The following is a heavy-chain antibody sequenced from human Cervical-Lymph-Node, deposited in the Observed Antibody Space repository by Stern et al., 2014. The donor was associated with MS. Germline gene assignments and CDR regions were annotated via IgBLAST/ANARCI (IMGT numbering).Heavy chain of an antibody. J-gene: IGHJ4*02. CDR3: ARSPRCHGFSSHFDY. CDR2: IIPIFGKA. V-gene: IGHV1-69*18. CDR1: GGTLTTYT. D-gene: IGHD6-6*01. Sequence: QVQLAESGPEVKKPGTSVKVSCKASGGTLTTYTITWIRQAPGQGLERVGTIIPIFGKAKFAHKLKDSVTFTADESYNTDYLQLNSLKSEVAAVYYCARSPRCHGFSSHFDYWGQGTLVTVSS.